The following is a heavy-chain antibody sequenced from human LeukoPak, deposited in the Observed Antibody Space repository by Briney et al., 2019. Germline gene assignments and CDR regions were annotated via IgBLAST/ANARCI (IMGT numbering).Heavy chain of an antibody. CDR3: AKYQSGLLRGVHFDY. CDR1: GFTFSTSA. V-gene: IGHV3-23*01. Sequence: PGGSLRLSCAPSGFTFSTSAMSWVRHHPGKGLEWVSAITGSGGSTYYADSVKGRFTISRDNSKNTLYLQMNSLRAEDTAVYYCAKYQSGLLRGVHFDYWGQGTLVTVSS. J-gene: IGHJ4*02. CDR2: ITGSGGST. D-gene: IGHD2-2*01.